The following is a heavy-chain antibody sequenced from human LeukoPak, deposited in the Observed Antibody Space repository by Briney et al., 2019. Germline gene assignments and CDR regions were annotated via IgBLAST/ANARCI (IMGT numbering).Heavy chain of an antibody. Sequence: PGGSLRLSCAASGFTFSSYSMNWVRQAPGKGLEWVSYINTGSSTIYYADSVKGRFTISRDNAKNSLYLQMNSLRAEDTAVYYCARALWYYDSSGCAIGVYFDSWGQGTLVTVSS. CDR3: ARALWYYDSSGCAIGVYFDS. CDR2: INTGSSTI. V-gene: IGHV3-48*01. CDR1: GFTFSSYS. J-gene: IGHJ4*02. D-gene: IGHD3-22*01.